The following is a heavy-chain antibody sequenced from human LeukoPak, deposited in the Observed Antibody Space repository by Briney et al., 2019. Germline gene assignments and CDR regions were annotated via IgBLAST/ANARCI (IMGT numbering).Heavy chain of an antibody. Sequence: SETLSLTCTVSGGSLNSYYWSWVRRPPGGGMEWIGYIFYSGGTKYNPSLQSRVTISVDMSKNQFSLKLSSVTAADTAVYYCARELYYYDNVDYYHWSDPWGQGTLVTVSS. CDR1: GGSLNSYY. J-gene: IGHJ5*02. CDR2: IFYSGGT. CDR3: ARELYYYDNVDYYHWSDP. V-gene: IGHV4-59*01. D-gene: IGHD3-22*01.